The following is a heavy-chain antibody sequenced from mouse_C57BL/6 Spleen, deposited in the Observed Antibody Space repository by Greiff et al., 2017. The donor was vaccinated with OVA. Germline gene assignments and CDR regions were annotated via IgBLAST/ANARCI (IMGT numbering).Heavy chain of an antibody. D-gene: IGHD4-1*02. V-gene: IGHV5-9-1*02. Sequence: EVKLMESGEGLVKPGGSLKLSCAASGFTFSSYAMSWVRQTPEKRLEWVAYISSGGDYIYYADTVKGRFTISRDNARNTLYLQMSSLKSEDTAMYYCTRPSTGTDWYFDVWGTGTTVTVSS. J-gene: IGHJ1*03. CDR1: GFTFSSYA. CDR3: TRPSTGTDWYFDV. CDR2: ISSGGDYI.